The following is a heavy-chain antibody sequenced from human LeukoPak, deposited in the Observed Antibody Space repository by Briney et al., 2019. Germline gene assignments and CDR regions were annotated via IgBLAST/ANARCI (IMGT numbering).Heavy chain of an antibody. CDR2: ISGSGNYT. CDR1: GFTFRSYG. Sequence: GGSLRLSCAASGFTFRSYGMSWVRQAPGKGLKWVSAISGSGNYTYYADSVKGRFTISRDNSKNTLYLQMNSLRADDTAVYYCAKIRGAAAGYMDVWGKGTTVTVSS. V-gene: IGHV3-23*01. CDR3: AKIRGAAAGYMDV. D-gene: IGHD6-13*01. J-gene: IGHJ6*03.